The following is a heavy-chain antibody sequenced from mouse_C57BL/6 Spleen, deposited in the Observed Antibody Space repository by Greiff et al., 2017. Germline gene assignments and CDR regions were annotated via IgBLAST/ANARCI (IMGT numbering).Heavy chain of an antibody. Sequence: EVQLQESGPELVKPGASVKISCKASGYSFTGYYMNWVKQSPEKSLEWIGEINPSTGGTTYNQKFKAKATLTVDKSSSTAYMQLKSLTSEDSAVYYCARSGPYYYGSSYDWYFDVWGTGTTVTVSS. D-gene: IGHD1-1*01. CDR1: GYSFTGYY. CDR3: ARSGPYYYGSSYDWYFDV. CDR2: INPSTGGT. V-gene: IGHV1-42*01. J-gene: IGHJ1*03.